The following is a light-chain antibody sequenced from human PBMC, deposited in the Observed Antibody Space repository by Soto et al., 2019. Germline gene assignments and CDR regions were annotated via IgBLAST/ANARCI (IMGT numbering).Light chain of an antibody. CDR2: GAS. V-gene: IGKV3-15*01. CDR1: QNVNSN. Sequence: EIVMTQSPATLSVSPGERATLSCRASQNVNSNLAWYQQKPGQAPRLLVYGASTRATGIPASFSGSGSGTEFTLNFSSLQSEDFGVYFCQQYNDWPFTFGPGTKVDIK. CDR3: QQYNDWPFT. J-gene: IGKJ3*01.